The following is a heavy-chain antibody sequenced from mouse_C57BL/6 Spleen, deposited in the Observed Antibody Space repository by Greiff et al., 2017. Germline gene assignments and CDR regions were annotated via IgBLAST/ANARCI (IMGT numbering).Heavy chain of an antibody. Sequence: EVQRVESGGGLVQPGGSLSLSCAASGFTFTDYYMSWVRQPPGKALEWLGFIRNKANGYTTEYSASVKGRFTISRDNSQSILYLQMNALRAEDSATYYCARTQATGSWCAYWGQGTLVTVSA. CDR3: ARTQATGSWCAY. V-gene: IGHV7-3*01. CDR2: IRNKANGYTT. D-gene: IGHD3-2*02. J-gene: IGHJ3*01. CDR1: GFTFTDYY.